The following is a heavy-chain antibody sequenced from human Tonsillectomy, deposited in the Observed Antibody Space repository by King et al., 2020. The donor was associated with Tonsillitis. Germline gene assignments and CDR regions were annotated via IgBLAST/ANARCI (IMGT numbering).Heavy chain of an antibody. CDR2: INHSGST. CDR3: ARGVRLFGVVIIPHYFDY. D-gene: IGHD3-3*01. CDR1: GGSFSGYY. V-gene: IGHV4-34*01. J-gene: IGHJ4*02. Sequence: VQLQQWGAGLLKPSETLSLTCAVYGGSFSGYYWSWIRQPPGKGLEWIGEINHSGSTNYNPSLKSRVTISVDTSKNQFSLKLSSVTAADTAVYYCARGVRLFGVVIIPHYFDYWGQGTLVTVSS.